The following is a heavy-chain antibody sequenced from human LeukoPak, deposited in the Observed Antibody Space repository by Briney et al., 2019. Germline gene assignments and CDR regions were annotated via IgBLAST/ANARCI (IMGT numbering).Heavy chain of an antibody. D-gene: IGHD1-26*01. Sequence: SETLSLTCTVSGGSISTYYWSWIRQPPGKGLEWIGYVYYSGGTNYNPSLKSRVTISVGTSKNQFSLKLRSVTAADTAMYYCAREPSGTFFSWFDPWGQGTLVTVSS. V-gene: IGHV4-59*01. CDR1: GGSISTYY. CDR3: AREPSGTFFSWFDP. J-gene: IGHJ5*02. CDR2: VYYSGGT.